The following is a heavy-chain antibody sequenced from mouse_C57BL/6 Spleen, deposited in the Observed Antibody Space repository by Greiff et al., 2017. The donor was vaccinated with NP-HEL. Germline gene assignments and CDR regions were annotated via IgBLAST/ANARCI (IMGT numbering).Heavy chain of an antibody. CDR2: INPNNGGT. D-gene: IGHD1-1*01. CDR1: GYTFTDYN. Sequence: EVQLQQSGPELVKPGASVKMSCKASGYTFTDYNMHWVKQSHGKSLEWIGYINPNNGGTSYNQKFKGKATLTVNKSSSTAYMELRSLTSEDSAVYYCARGYYYGSLTWFAYWGQGTLVTVSA. V-gene: IGHV1-22*01. CDR3: ARGYYYGSLTWFAY. J-gene: IGHJ3*01.